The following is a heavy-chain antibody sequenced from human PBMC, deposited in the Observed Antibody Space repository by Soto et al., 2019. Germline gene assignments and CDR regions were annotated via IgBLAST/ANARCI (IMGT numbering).Heavy chain of an antibody. D-gene: IGHD6-6*01. CDR2: ISSSSSYI. V-gene: IGHV3-21*01. J-gene: IGHJ4*02. Sequence: GWSLRLSCAASGFTFSSYSMNWVRQAPGKGLEWVSSISSSSSYIYYADSVKGRFTISRDNAKNSLYLQMNSLRAEDTAVYYCARARVAARLTPDYWGQGTLVTASS. CDR3: ARARVAARLTPDY. CDR1: GFTFSSYS.